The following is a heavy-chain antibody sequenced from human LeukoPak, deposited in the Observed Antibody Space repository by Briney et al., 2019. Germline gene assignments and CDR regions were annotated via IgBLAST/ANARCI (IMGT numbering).Heavy chain of an antibody. V-gene: IGHV4-59*01. Sequence: PSETLSLTCTVSGGSMSNYYWTWIRQPPGKGLEWLGYVYYRGSTNYNPSLKSRVTLSLDTSEYQFSLKLSSVTAADTAVYYCDRVAYYSDTATYYNPAHLDFWGQGALVTVSS. D-gene: IGHD3-10*01. CDR3: DRVAYYSDTATYYNPAHLDF. J-gene: IGHJ4*02. CDR1: GGSMSNYY. CDR2: VYYRGST.